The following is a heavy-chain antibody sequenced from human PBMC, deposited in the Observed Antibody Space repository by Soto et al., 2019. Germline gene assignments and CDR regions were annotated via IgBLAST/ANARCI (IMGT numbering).Heavy chain of an antibody. CDR1: GFTFSSYA. CDR3: AKETYDISTGPDAFDT. V-gene: IGHV3-23*01. J-gene: IGHJ3*02. Sequence: GGSLRLSCAASGFTFSSYAMSWVRQAPGKGPEWVSAISGSGGSTYYADSVKGRFTISRDNSKNTLYLQMNSLRAEDTAVYYCAKETYDISTGPDAFDTWGHGTLGTVSS. D-gene: IGHD3-9*01. CDR2: ISGSGGST.